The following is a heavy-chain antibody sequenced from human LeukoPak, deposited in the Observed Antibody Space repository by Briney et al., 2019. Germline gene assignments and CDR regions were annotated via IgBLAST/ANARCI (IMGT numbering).Heavy chain of an antibody. Sequence: SETLSLTCTVSGGSISTSNYYWGWIRQPPGKGLEWIGNILYSGSTYYSPSLRSRVTISLDTSSNQFSLKLSSVTAADTAVYYCARGLLLGYCSGGSCYGLRSFGRGAFDIWGQGTMVTVSS. D-gene: IGHD2-15*01. CDR2: ILYSGST. CDR3: ARGLLLGYCSGGSCYGLRSFGRGAFDI. V-gene: IGHV4-39*07. CDR1: GGSISTSNYY. J-gene: IGHJ3*02.